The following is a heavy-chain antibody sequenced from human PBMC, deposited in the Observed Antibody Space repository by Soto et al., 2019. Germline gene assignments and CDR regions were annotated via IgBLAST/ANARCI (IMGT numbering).Heavy chain of an antibody. Sequence: PGESLKISCKGSGYSFTSYWIGWVRQMPGKGLEWMGIIYPGDSDTRYSPSFQGQVTISADKSISTAYLQWSSLKASDTAMYYCARSGDYDFWSGYYYPYYYGMDVWGQGTTVTVSS. V-gene: IGHV5-51*01. CDR1: GYSFTSYW. J-gene: IGHJ6*02. D-gene: IGHD3-3*01. CDR3: ARSGDYDFWSGYYYPYYYGMDV. CDR2: IYPGDSDT.